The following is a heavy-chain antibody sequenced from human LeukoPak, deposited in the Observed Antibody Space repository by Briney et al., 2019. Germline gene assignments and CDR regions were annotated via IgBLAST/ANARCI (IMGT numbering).Heavy chain of an antibody. CDR2: ISGSGSST. J-gene: IGHJ4*02. Sequence: GGSLRLSCAASGFTFSSYAMSWVRQAPGKGLEWVSAISGSGSSTYYADSAKGRFTISRDNSKNTLYLQMNSLRAEDTAVYYCAKSPYSSGWPPFDYWGQGTLVTVSS. D-gene: IGHD6-19*01. CDR1: GFTFSSYA. CDR3: AKSPYSSGWPPFDY. V-gene: IGHV3-23*01.